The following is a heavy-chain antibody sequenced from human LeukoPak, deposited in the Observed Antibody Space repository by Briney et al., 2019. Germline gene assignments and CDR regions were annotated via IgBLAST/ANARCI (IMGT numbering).Heavy chain of an antibody. Sequence: SVKVSCKASGGTFSSYAISWVRQAPGQGLEWMGGIIPIFGTANYAQKFQGRVTITADESTSTAYMELSSLRSEDTAVYYCTRAHDTAMVLYYYYYYMDVWGKGTTVTVSS. CDR1: GGTFSSYA. V-gene: IGHV1-69*13. CDR3: TRAHDTAMVLYYYYYYMDV. D-gene: IGHD5-18*01. J-gene: IGHJ6*03. CDR2: IIPIFGTA.